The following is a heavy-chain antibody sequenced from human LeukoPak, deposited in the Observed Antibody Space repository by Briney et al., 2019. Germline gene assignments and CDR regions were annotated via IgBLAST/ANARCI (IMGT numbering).Heavy chain of an antibody. CDR2: INHSGST. J-gene: IGHJ5*02. D-gene: IGHD2-2*01. V-gene: IGHV4-34*01. CDR3: ARLTVVVPAAIVWFDP. CDR1: GGSFSGYY. Sequence: SETLSLTCAVYGGSFSGYYWSWIRQPPGKGLEWIGEINHSGSTNYNPSLKSRVTISVDTSKNQFSLKLSSVTAADTAVYYCARLTVVVPAAIVWFDPWGQGTLVTVSS.